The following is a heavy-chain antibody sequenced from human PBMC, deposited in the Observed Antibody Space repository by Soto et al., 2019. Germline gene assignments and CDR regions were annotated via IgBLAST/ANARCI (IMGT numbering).Heavy chain of an antibody. CDR1: GYTFTNYF. Sequence: ASVKVSCKASGYTFTNYFIHWVRQAPGQGLEWMGIINPSDGSTSYVQQFQGRVAMTRDTSTSTVYMELSRLRSEDTAVYYCATDFRMEWELRGFFQPWGHGTLVTVYS. CDR3: ATDFRMEWELRGFFQP. D-gene: IGHD3-3*01. J-gene: IGHJ1*01. CDR2: INPSDGST. V-gene: IGHV1-46*01.